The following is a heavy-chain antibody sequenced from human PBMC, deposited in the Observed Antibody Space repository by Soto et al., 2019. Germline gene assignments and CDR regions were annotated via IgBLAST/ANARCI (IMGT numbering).Heavy chain of an antibody. CDR1: GGTFSSYA. V-gene: IGHV1-69*06. CDR3: ARAPPRGYYYYYYGMDV. CDR2: IIPIFGTA. J-gene: IGHJ6*02. Sequence: QVQLVQSGAEVKKPGSSVKVSCKASGGTFSSYAISWVRQAPGQGLEWMGGIIPIFGTANYAQKFQGRVTITADKSTSTAYMELSSLRSEDTPVYYCARAPPRGYYYYYYGMDVWGQGTTVTVSS.